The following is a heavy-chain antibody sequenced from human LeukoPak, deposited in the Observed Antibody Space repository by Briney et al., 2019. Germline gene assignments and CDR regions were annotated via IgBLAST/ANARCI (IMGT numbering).Heavy chain of an antibody. V-gene: IGHV3-23*01. CDR1: GFIFSNYA. CDR3: ARVVYDFWSAYDY. J-gene: IGHJ4*02. D-gene: IGHD3-3*01. Sequence: SGGSLRLSCAVSGFIFSNYAMNWVRQAPGKGLGWVSAISGSGGSTYYADSVKGRFTISRDNSKNTLYLQMNSLRAEDTALYYCARVVYDFWSAYDYWGQGTLVTVSS. CDR2: ISGSGGST.